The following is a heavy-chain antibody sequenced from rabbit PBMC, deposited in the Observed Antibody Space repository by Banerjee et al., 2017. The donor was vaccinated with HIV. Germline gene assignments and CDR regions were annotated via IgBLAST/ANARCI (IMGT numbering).Heavy chain of an antibody. CDR1: GFTLSSYW. J-gene: IGHJ4*01. V-gene: IGHV1S45*01. Sequence: QEQLVESGGGLVTLGGSLTLSCKASGFTLSSYWMCWVRQAPGKGLEWIACINTSSGNTVYASWAKGRFTISKTSSTTVTLQMTSLTAADTATYFCARDLAGVIGWNFGLWGPGTLVTVS. D-gene: IGHD4-1*01. CDR2: INTSSGNT. CDR3: ARDLAGVIGWNFGL.